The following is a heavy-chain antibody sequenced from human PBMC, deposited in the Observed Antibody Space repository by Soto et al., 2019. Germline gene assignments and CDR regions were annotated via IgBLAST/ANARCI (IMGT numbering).Heavy chain of an antibody. Sequence: QVQLVQSGAEVKKPGSSVKVSCKASGGTFSSYAISWVRQAPGQGIEWMGGIIPIFGTANYAQKFQGRDTITADESTSTAYMELSSLRSEDTAVYYCATLSDYVWGSYRSDVWGQGTLVTVSS. CDR1: GGTFSSYA. J-gene: IGHJ4*02. V-gene: IGHV1-69*01. CDR3: ATLSDYVWGSYRSDV. D-gene: IGHD3-16*02. CDR2: IIPIFGTA.